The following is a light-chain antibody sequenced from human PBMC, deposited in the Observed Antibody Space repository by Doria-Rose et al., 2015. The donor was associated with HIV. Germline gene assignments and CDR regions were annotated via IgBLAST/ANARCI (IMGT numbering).Light chain of an antibody. CDR3: HQYGTSWT. V-gene: IGKV3-20*01. Sequence: TQSPGTLSLSPGERATLSCRASQSLSSTYLAWYQQKPGQAPSLPIYDGSTRATGIPDRFSASGSGTDSTLTINRLEPEDFALYYCHQYGTSWTFGQGTKVEI. CDR2: DGS. J-gene: IGKJ1*01. CDR1: QSLSSTY.